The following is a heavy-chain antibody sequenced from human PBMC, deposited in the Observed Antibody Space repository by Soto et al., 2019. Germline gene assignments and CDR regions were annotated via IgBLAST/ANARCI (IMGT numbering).Heavy chain of an antibody. CDR1: GFIYSSCA. J-gene: IGHJ4*02. Sequence: QVQLVESGGGVVQPGRSLRLSCSASGFIYSSCAMHWVRQVPGKGLEWLAVVSHDGTLYPYADSVRGRFTISRDNSRKMLYLQMNNLRPDDTAVYYCVKDRSDTWSFDNWGQGTLVTVSS. CDR3: VKDRSDTWSFDN. CDR2: VSHDGTLY. V-gene: IGHV3-30*18. D-gene: IGHD2-8*02.